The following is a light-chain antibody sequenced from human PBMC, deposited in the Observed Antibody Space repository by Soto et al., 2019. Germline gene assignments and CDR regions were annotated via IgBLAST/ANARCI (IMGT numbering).Light chain of an antibody. CDR2: LNSDGSH. CDR3: QTWGTGVRV. V-gene: IGLV4-69*01. CDR1: SGHSSYA. Sequence: QSVLTQSPSASASLGASVKLTCTLSSGHSSYAIAWHQQQPEKGPRYLMKLNSDGSHSKGDGIPDRFSGSSSGAERYLTISSLPSEDEADYYCQTWGTGVRVFGGGTKVTVL. J-gene: IGLJ3*02.